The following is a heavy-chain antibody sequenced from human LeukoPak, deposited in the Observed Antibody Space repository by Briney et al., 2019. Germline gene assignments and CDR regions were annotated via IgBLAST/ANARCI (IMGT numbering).Heavy chain of an antibody. Sequence: ASETLSLTCTVSGGSISSYYWSWIRQPPGKGLEWIGYIYYSGSTNYNPSLKSRVTISVDTSKNQFSLKLSSVTAADTAVYYCARAYYDILTGYYMDYWGQGTLVTVSS. CDR1: GGSISSYY. V-gene: IGHV4-59*01. CDR3: ARAYYDILTGYYMDY. D-gene: IGHD3-9*01. J-gene: IGHJ4*02. CDR2: IYYSGST.